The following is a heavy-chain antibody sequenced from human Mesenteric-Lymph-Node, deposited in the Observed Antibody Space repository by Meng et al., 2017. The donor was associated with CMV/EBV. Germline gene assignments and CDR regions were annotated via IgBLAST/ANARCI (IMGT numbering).Heavy chain of an antibody. J-gene: IGHJ4*02. D-gene: IGHD1-1*01. CDR3: ARVGGGTTYD. Sequence: GESLKISCAASGFTFSSYDMHWVRQATGKGLEWVSAIGTAGDTYYPGSVKGRFTISRENAKNSLYLQMNSLRAGDTAVYYCARVGGGTTYDWGQGTLVTVSS. CDR2: IGTAGDT. V-gene: IGHV3-13*01. CDR1: GFTFSSYD.